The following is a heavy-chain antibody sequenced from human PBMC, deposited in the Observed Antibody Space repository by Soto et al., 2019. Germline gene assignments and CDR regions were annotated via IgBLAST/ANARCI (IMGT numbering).Heavy chain of an antibody. CDR2: ISAYNGNT. CDR3: ARHRGYYYDSSGYSSAFDI. CDR1: GYTFTSYG. J-gene: IGHJ3*02. Sequence: ASVKVSCKXSGYTFTSYGISWVRQAPGQGLEWMGWISAYNGNTNYAQKLQGRVTMTTDTSTSTAYMELRSLRSDDTAVYYCARHRGYYYDSSGYSSAFDIWGQGTMVTVSS. V-gene: IGHV1-18*04. D-gene: IGHD3-22*01.